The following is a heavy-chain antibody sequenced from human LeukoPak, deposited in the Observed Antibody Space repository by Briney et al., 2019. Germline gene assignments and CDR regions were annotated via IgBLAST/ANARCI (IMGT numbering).Heavy chain of an antibody. CDR1: GGSFSGYH. Sequence: PSETLSLTCAVYGGSFSGYHWSWIRQPPGKGLEWIGEINHSGSTNYNPSLKSRVTISVDTSKNQFSLKLSSVTAADTAVYYCARSIPPPSDTLAAGNFDYWGQGTLVTVSS. CDR2: INHSGST. J-gene: IGHJ4*02. CDR3: ARSIPPPSDTLAAGNFDY. D-gene: IGHD6-13*01. V-gene: IGHV4-34*01.